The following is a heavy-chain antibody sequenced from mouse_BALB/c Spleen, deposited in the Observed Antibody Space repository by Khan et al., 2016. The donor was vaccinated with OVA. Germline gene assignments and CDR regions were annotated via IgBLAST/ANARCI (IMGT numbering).Heavy chain of an antibody. Sequence: EVQLQESGPSLVKPSQTLSLTCSVTGDSITSGYWSWIRKFPGNKLEYMGYMIYTGYTYYNPSLKSRISITRHTSKNQYYLQLNSVTTEDTATYDCARSTYRYACAYWGQGTLVTVSA. CDR1: GDSITSGY. CDR3: ARSTYRYACAY. V-gene: IGHV3-8*02. D-gene: IGHD2-14*01. J-gene: IGHJ3*01. CDR2: MIYTGYT.